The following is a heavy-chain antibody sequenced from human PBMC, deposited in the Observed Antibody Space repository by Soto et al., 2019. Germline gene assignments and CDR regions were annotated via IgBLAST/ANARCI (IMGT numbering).Heavy chain of an antibody. D-gene: IGHD3-22*01. V-gene: IGHV4-34*01. CDR3: ARATYYDSSGYQFPQRLDP. Sequence: SETLSLTCAVYGGSFSGYYWTWIRQPPGTGLEWIGEINHSGSTNYNPSLKSRVTISVDTSRSQFSLKVTSVTAADSAVYYCARATYYDSSGYQFPQRLDPWGQGTLVTVSS. J-gene: IGHJ5*02. CDR2: INHSGST. CDR1: GGSFSGYY.